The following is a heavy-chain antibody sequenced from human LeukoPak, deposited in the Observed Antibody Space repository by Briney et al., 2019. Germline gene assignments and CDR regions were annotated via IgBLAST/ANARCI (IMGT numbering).Heavy chain of an antibody. Sequence: SETLSLTCTVSGGSLSSHYWSWIRQPPGKGLEWIGYIYYSGSTNYNPSLKSRVTISVDTSKNQFSLKLSSVTAADTAVYYCARDRSGSHYRNDAFDIWGQGTMVTVSS. D-gene: IGHD1-26*01. CDR3: ARDRSGSHYRNDAFDI. V-gene: IGHV4-59*11. CDR1: GGSLSSHY. J-gene: IGHJ3*02. CDR2: IYYSGST.